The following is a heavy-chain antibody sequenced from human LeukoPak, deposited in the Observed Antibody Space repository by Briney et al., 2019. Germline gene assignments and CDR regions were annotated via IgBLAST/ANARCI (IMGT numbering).Heavy chain of an antibody. D-gene: IGHD6-6*01. CDR3: AKDSSIPPEDYYYYGMDV. V-gene: IGHV3-23*01. J-gene: IGHJ6*02. Sequence: GGSLRLSCAASGFAFDTYGMTWARQAPGKGLEWVSSISGSGYNTYYADSVKGRFTISRDNSKNTLYLQMNSLRAEDTAVYYCAKDSSIPPEDYYYYGMDVWGQGTTVTVSS. CDR1: GFAFDTYG. CDR2: ISGSGYNT.